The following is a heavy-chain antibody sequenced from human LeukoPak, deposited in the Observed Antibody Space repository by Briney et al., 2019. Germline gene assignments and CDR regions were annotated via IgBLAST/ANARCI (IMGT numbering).Heavy chain of an antibody. J-gene: IGHJ6*04. CDR3: AKDYNWAWDV. Sequence: GGSLRLSCAASGFTFSSYEMNWVRQAPGKGLEWVSYISSSGSTIYYADSVKGRFTLSRDTAKNTLYLQMRSLTTDDTAVYYCAKDYNWAWDVWGKGTTVIISA. CDR1: GFTFSSYE. CDR2: ISSSGSTI. D-gene: IGHD1-20*01. V-gene: IGHV3-48*03.